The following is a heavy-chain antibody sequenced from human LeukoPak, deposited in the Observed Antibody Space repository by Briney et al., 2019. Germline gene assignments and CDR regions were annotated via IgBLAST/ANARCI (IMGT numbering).Heavy chain of an antibody. CDR2: INPSGGST. V-gene: IGHV1-46*01. Sequence: ASVKVSCKASGYTFTGYHMHWVRQAPGQGLEWMGIINPSGGSTSYAQKFQGRVTMTRDTSTSTVYMELSSLRSEDTAVYYCAREDGTWVDYWGQGTLVTVSS. CDR1: GYTFTGYH. D-gene: IGHD1-1*01. J-gene: IGHJ4*02. CDR3: AREDGTWVDY.